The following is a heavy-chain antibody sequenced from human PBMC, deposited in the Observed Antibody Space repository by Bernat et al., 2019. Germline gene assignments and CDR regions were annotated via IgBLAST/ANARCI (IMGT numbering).Heavy chain of an antibody. CDR1: GFSFSTYT. D-gene: IGHD2-15*01. CDR2: ISSSSTTI. J-gene: IGHJ4*02. CDR3: ATGLKRSRIWGY. V-gene: IGHV3-48*02. Sequence: EVQLVESGGGLVQPGGSLRLSCAASGFSFSTYTMNWVRQAPGKGLEWVSYISSSSTTIYYADSVKGRFTISRDNAKNSLFLQMNSLRDEDTAVYYCATGLKRSRIWGYWGQGTLVTVSS.